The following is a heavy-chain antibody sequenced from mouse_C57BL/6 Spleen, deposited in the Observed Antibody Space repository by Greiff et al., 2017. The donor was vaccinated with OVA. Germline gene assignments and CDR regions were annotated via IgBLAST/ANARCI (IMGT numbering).Heavy chain of an antibody. Sequence: VHLVESGPGLVAPSQSLSITCTVSGFSLTSYGVHWVRQPPGKGLEWLVVIWRDGSTTYNSAHKTRMNNSKDNSKNQVFLKMNSRQTDDTAMYYCARHYYYGSSWYFDVWGTGTTVTVSS. V-gene: IGHV2-6-1*01. J-gene: IGHJ1*03. CDR2: IWRDGST. CDR3: ARHYYYGSSWYFDV. CDR1: GFSLTSYG. D-gene: IGHD1-1*01.